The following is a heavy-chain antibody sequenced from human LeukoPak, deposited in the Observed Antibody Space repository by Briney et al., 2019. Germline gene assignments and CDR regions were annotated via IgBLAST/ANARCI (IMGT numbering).Heavy chain of an antibody. D-gene: IGHD3-16*01. CDR2: FDPEDGET. V-gene: IGHV1-24*01. J-gene: IGHJ6*02. Sequence: ASVKVSCKVSGYTLTELSMHWVRQAPGKGLEWMGGFDPEDGETIYAQKFQGRVTMTEDTSTDTAYMELSSLRSEDTAVYYCARGLGLPLLIDYYYGMDVWGQGTTVTVSS. CDR1: GYTLTELS. CDR3: ARGLGLPLLIDYYYGMDV.